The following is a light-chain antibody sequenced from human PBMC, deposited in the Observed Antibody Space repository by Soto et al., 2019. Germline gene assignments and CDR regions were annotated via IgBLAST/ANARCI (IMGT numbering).Light chain of an antibody. J-gene: IGKJ2*01. V-gene: IGKV3-20*01. Sequence: EIVLTQSPGTLSLSPGERATLSCRARRNVNIRYLAWYQQKPGQAPSLLIYATSSRATGIPDRFSGSGSGTDFTLTIRRLEPDDFAVYYCQQYGASPYTFGPGTKLEIK. CDR3: QQYGASPYT. CDR1: RNVNIRY. CDR2: ATS.